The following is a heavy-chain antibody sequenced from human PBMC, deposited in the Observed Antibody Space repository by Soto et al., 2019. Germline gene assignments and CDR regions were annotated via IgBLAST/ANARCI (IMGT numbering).Heavy chain of an antibody. CDR3: ARVTGDSLDFDY. J-gene: IGHJ4*02. Sequence: SETLSLTCTVSGGSISSYYWSWIRQPPGKGLEWIGYIYYSGSTNYNPSLKSRVTISVDTSKNQFSLKLSSVTAADAAVYYCARVTGDSLDFDYWGQGTLVTVSS. CDR1: GGSISSYY. V-gene: IGHV4-59*01. CDR2: IYYSGST. D-gene: IGHD7-27*01.